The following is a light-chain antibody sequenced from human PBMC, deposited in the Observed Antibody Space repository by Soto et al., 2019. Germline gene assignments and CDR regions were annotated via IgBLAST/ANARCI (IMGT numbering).Light chain of an antibody. V-gene: IGKV3-20*01. CDR3: QQYGSSPQT. Sequence: EIVLTQSPCTLSLSPGERATLSCRASQSVSSSYLAWYQQKPGQAPRLLIYGASSSATGIPDRFSGSGSGTDFTLTISRLEPEDFAVYYCQQYGSSPQTFGQGTKVEIK. J-gene: IGKJ1*01. CDR1: QSVSSSY. CDR2: GAS.